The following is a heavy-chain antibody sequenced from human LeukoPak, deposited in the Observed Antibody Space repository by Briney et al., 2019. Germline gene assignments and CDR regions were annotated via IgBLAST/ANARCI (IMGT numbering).Heavy chain of an antibody. D-gene: IGHD6-13*01. J-gene: IGHJ4*02. CDR1: GFTFSTYN. Sequence: GGSLRLSCAASGFTFSTYNMNWVRQAPGKGLEWVSAISGSGGSTYYADSVKGRFTISRDNSKNTLYLQMDSLRAEDTAVYYCAKDIGDYSSSWYGYDYWGQGTLVTVSS. V-gene: IGHV3-23*01. CDR3: AKDIGDYSSSWYGYDY. CDR2: ISGSGGST.